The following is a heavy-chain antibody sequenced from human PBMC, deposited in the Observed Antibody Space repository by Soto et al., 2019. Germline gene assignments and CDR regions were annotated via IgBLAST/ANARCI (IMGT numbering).Heavy chain of an antibody. J-gene: IGHJ6*02. Sequence: SETLSLTCAVSGGAISSGGYSWSWIRQTPGKGLEWIGYIYPTGKTYYIPSLENRVTISIDTSKNQFSLQLTSVTAADTAVYYCARAPPGPAPRWGVWGHGTTVTVSS. V-gene: IGHV4-30-2*01. CDR3: ARAPPGPAPRWGV. CDR2: IYPTGKT. CDR1: GGAISSGGYS. D-gene: IGHD3-16*01.